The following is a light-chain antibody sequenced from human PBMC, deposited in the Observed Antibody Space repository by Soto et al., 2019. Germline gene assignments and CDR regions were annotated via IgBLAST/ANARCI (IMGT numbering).Light chain of an antibody. Sequence: EVVMTQSPATLSVSPGERATLSCRASQSVSNNLAWYQQNPGQAPRLLIYGASTRATGIPARFSGSGSGKEFTLAISSLQSEDFAVYYCQHYNNWPPAWTFGQGTRVEIK. V-gene: IGKV3-15*01. J-gene: IGKJ1*01. CDR2: GAS. CDR1: QSVSNN. CDR3: QHYNNWPPAWT.